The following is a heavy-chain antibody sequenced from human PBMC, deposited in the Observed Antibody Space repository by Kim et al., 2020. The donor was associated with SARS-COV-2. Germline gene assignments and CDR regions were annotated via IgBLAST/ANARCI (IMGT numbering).Heavy chain of an antibody. J-gene: IGHJ3*02. D-gene: IGHD2-2*01. CDR1: GFTFSSYG. Sequence: GGSLRLSCAASGFTFSSYGMHWVRQAPGKGLEWVAVIWYDGSNKYYADSVKGRFTISRDNSKNTLYLQMNSLRAEDTAVYYCARDNGLLYAFDIWGQGTMVTVSS. CDR2: IWYDGSNK. CDR3: ARDNGLLYAFDI. V-gene: IGHV3-33*01.